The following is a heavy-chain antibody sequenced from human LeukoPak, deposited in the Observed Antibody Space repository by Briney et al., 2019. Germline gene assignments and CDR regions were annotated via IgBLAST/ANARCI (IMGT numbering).Heavy chain of an antibody. CDR3: ARGRLDV. V-gene: IGHV4-34*01. CDR1: GGSFSGYY. J-gene: IGHJ6*04. Sequence: SETLSLTCAVYGGSFSGYYWSWIRQPPGKGLEWIGEINHSGSTNYNPSLKSRVTTSVDTSKNQFSLKLSSVTAADTAVYYCARGRLDVWGKGTTVTVSS. CDR2: INHSGST.